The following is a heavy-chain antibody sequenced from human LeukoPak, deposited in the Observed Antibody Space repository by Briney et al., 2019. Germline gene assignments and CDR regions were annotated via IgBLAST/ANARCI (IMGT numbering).Heavy chain of an antibody. CDR1: GFTFSSYS. D-gene: IGHD4-17*01. CDR2: ITSSSNSI. CDR3: AKDPGSDYGDYWTRGFDF. J-gene: IGHJ4*02. Sequence: GGSLRLSCVASGFTFSSYSMNWVRQAPGKGLEWISYITSSSNSIYYADSVKGRFTISRDNAKNSLYLQMNSLRAEDTAVYYCAKDPGSDYGDYWTRGFDFWGQGTLVTVSS. V-gene: IGHV3-48*01.